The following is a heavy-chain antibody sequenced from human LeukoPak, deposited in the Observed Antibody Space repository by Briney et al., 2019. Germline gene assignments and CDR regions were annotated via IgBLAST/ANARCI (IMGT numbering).Heavy chain of an antibody. CDR3: ARDLNSYDNSVYPR. D-gene: IGHD3-22*01. Sequence: GGSLRLSCAAPGFTFSTSAMHWVRQGPGKGREWVSAISGSGGSAYYADSVKGRFTISRDNSKNTLYLQMNSMRAEDTAVYYCARDLNSYDNSVYPRWGQGTLVTVSS. CDR1: GFTFSTSA. V-gene: IGHV3-23*01. J-gene: IGHJ4*02. CDR2: ISGSGGSA.